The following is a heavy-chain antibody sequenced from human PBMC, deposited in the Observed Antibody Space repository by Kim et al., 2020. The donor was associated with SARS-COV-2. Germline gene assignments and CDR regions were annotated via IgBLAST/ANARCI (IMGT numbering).Heavy chain of an antibody. Sequence: GGSLRLSCAASGFTFSSYSMNWVRQAPGQGLEWVSSISSSRSYIYYADSVKGRFTISRDNAKNSLYLQMNSLRAEDTAVYYCAKDRVATAMFTVRYYYY. D-gene: IGHD5-18*01. CDR1: GFTFSSYS. CDR3: AKDRVATAMFTVRYYYY. V-gene: IGHV3-21*01. J-gene: IGHJ6*01. CDR2: ISSSRSYI.